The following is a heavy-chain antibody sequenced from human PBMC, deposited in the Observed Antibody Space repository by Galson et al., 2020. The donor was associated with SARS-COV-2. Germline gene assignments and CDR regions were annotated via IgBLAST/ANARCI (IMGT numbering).Heavy chain of an antibody. V-gene: IGHV1-18*04. CDR3: AHCSGGSCYPDYYGMDV. D-gene: IGHD2-15*01. Sequence: ASVKVSCKASGYTFTSYGISWVLQAPGQGLEWMGWISAYNGNTNYAQKLQGRVTMTTDTSTSTAYMELRSLRSDDTAVYYCAHCSGGSCYPDYYGMDVWGQGTTVTVSS. CDR2: ISAYNGNT. J-gene: IGHJ6*02. CDR1: GYTFTSYG.